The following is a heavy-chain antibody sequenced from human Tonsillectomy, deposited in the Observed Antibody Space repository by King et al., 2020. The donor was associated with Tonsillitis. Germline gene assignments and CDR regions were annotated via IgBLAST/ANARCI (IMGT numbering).Heavy chain of an antibody. Sequence: VQLVESGGGLVKPGGSLRLSCAASGFTFSNAWMSWVRQAPGKGLEWVGRIKRKVDGETTDYAAPVKGRFSISRDDSKNSLYLQMHSLTTEDTAVYYCTGGAGTTDIDFWGQGTLVNVSS. CDR1: GFTFSNAW. J-gene: IGHJ4*03. CDR3: TGGAGTTDIDF. D-gene: IGHD1-1*01. CDR2: IKRKVDGETT. V-gene: IGHV3-15*01.